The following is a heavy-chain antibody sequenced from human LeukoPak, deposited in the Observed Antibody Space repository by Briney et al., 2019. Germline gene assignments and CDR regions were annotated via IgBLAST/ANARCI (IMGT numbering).Heavy chain of an antibody. Sequence: SETLSLTCTVSGGSISGYYWSSIRQPPGKGLEWIGYIFYSGSTNYNPSLKSRVTISVDTSKNQFSLKLSSVTAADTAVYYCARGEWDLLFDYWGQGTLVTVSS. CDR3: ARGEWDLLFDY. D-gene: IGHD1-26*01. CDR1: GGSISGYY. V-gene: IGHV4-59*01. J-gene: IGHJ4*02. CDR2: IFYSGST.